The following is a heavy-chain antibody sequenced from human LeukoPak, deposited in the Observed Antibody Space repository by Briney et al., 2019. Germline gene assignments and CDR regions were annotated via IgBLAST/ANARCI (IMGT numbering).Heavy chain of an antibody. CDR2: INPSGGST. CDR1: GYTFTSYY. D-gene: IGHD2-2*01. J-gene: IGHJ6*03. CDR3: ASGTYCSSTSCYRLYYYYMDV. V-gene: IGHV1-46*01. Sequence: GASVKVSCKASGYTFTSYYMHWVRQAPGQGLEWMGIINPSGGSTSYAQKFQGRVTMTRDTSTSTVYMELSSLRSEDTAVYYCASGTYCSSTSCYRLYYYYMDVWGKGTTVTVSS.